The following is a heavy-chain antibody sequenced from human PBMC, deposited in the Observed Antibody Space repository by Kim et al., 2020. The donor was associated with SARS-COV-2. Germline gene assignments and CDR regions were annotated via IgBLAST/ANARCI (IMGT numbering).Heavy chain of an antibody. J-gene: IGHJ6*02. CDR3: AKEGGVNTAYFSAMDV. D-gene: IGHD4-17*01. Sequence: SVKGRFTISRDTPGNALYLEMTSLRAEDTAVYYCAKEGGVNTAYFSAMDVWGQGTTVTVSS. V-gene: IGHV3-23*01.